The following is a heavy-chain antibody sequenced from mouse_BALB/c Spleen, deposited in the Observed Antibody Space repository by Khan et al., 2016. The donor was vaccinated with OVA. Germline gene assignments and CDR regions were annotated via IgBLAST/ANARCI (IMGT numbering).Heavy chain of an antibody. Sequence: QVQLKESGPGLVAPSQSLSVTCTVSGFSLTNYGVNWVRQPPGKGLEWLGVIWGDGSTNYHSALISRLTISKDNSKSQVFLKLNSLQTGDTATYYCVKQNYGTLYAMDYWGQGTSVTVSS. CDR2: IWGDGST. CDR1: GFSLTNYG. V-gene: IGHV2-3*01. D-gene: IGHD2-1*01. CDR3: VKQNYGTLYAMDY. J-gene: IGHJ4*01.